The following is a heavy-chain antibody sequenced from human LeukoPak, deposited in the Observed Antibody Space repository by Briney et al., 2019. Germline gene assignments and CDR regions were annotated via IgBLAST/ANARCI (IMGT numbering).Heavy chain of an antibody. CDR1: GFTFSHYN. V-gene: IGHV3-48*04. CDR2: ISTSSRNI. D-gene: IGHD6-13*01. Sequence: GGSLRLSCAASGFTFSHYNMNWVRQAPGKGLEWISFISTSSRNIYYADSVEGRFTISRDDAKNSLYLQMDGLRAEDTAVYYCARVGSSWYRLYYYYMDVWGKGTTVTVSS. CDR3: ARVGSSWYRLYYYYMDV. J-gene: IGHJ6*03.